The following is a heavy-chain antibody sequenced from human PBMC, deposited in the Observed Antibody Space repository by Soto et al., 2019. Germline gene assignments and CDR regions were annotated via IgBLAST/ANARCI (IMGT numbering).Heavy chain of an antibody. J-gene: IGHJ4*02. Sequence: AGGSRRRSWAASGLTINIYSMNWVRQAPGKGLEWVSSISSSSAYIYYSDSVKGRFTVSRDNAKRSLYLEMNSLRAEDTAVYYCASGGDYFDYWGPGTLVTVSS. V-gene: IGHV3-21*01. CDR2: ISSSSAYI. CDR3: ASGGDYFDY. CDR1: GLTINIYS.